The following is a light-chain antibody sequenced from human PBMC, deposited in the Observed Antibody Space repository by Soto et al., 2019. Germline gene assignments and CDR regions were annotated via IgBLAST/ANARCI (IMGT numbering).Light chain of an antibody. CDR2: DAS. V-gene: IGKV1-12*01. CDR3: QQANTFPLT. CDR1: QSIGRW. J-gene: IGKJ5*01. Sequence: DIQMTQSPSTLSASVGDRVTITCRASQSIGRWLAWYQQKPGKAPKVLIYDASSLQSGVPSRFSGSGSGTHFTLTISSLQPEDFATYYCQQANTFPLTFGQGTRLEIK.